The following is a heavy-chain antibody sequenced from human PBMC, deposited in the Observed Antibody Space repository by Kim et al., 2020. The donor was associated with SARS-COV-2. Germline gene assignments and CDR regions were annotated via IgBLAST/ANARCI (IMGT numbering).Heavy chain of an antibody. J-gene: IGHJ4*02. CDR2: ISAYNGNT. Sequence: ASVKVSCKASGYTFTSYGISWVRQAPGQGLEWMGWISAYNGNTNYAQKLQGRVTMTTDTSTSTAYMELRSLRSDDTAVYYCASFPVGPMVRGVITRGEDWGQGTLVTVSS. CDR1: GYTFTSYG. D-gene: IGHD3-10*01. CDR3: ASFPVGPMVRGVITRGED. V-gene: IGHV1-18*01.